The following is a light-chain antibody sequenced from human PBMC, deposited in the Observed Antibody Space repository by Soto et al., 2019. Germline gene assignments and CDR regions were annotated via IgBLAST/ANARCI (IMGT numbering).Light chain of an antibody. J-gene: IGKJ1*01. CDR1: QGIRND. CDR2: AAS. V-gene: IGKV1-6*01. Sequence: AIQMTQSPSSLSASVGDRVTISCRASQGIRNDLGWYQHKPGKAPKLLIYAASSLQSGVPSRFSGTGSGTDFTLTISSLQPEDFTTYYCLQDHNYPLTFGQGTKVDIK. CDR3: LQDHNYPLT.